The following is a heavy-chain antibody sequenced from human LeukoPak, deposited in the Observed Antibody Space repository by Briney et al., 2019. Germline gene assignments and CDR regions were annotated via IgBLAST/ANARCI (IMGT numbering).Heavy chain of an antibody. Sequence: GGSLRLSCAATGITFSKAWMTWARQAPGKGLEWVSYISRSGSSIYYADSVKGRFTISRDNAKNSLHLQMNSQRDEDTAVYYCARGDGGDTGAFDIWGQGTMVTVSS. CDR2: ISRSGSSI. J-gene: IGHJ3*02. D-gene: IGHD2-21*02. V-gene: IGHV3-48*02. CDR1: GITFSKAW. CDR3: ARGDGGDTGAFDI.